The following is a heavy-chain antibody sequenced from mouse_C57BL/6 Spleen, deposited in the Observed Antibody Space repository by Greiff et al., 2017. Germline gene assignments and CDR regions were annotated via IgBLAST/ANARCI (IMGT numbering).Heavy chain of an antibody. CDR3: ARGNKDWYFDV. D-gene: IGHD2-1*01. Sequence: VQLQQSGPELVKPGASVKISCKASGYSFTSYYIHWVKQRPGQGLEWIGWIYPGSGNTKYNEKFKGKATLTADTSSSTAYMQLSSLTSEDSAVYYCARGNKDWYFDVWGTGTTVTVSS. V-gene: IGHV1-66*01. CDR2: IYPGSGNT. CDR1: GYSFTSYY. J-gene: IGHJ1*03.